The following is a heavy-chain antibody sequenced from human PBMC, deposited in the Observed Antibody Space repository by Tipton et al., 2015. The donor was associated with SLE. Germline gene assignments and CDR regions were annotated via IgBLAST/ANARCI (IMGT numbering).Heavy chain of an antibody. J-gene: IGHJ3*02. Sequence: SGFTFSSYGMHWVRQAPGKGLEWVSSISSSSSYIYYADSVKGRFTISRDNAKNSLYLQMNSLRAEDTAVYYCAKDVNAFDIWGQGTMVAVSS. CDR3: AKDVNAFDI. CDR1: GFTFSSYG. V-gene: IGHV3-21*01. CDR2: ISSSSSYI.